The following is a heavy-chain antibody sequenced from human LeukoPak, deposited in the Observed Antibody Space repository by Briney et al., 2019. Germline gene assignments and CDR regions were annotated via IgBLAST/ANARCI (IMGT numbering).Heavy chain of an antibody. V-gene: IGHV1-2*02. J-gene: IGHJ4*02. Sequence: ASVKVSCKASGYTFTSYYMHWVRQAPGQGLEWMGWINPNHGDTNYAQKFQDRVSMTRDTSISTAYMHLSRLRSADTAVYYCARSPHILTGENFDYWGQGTLLTVSS. CDR1: GYTFTSYY. CDR3: ARSPHILTGENFDY. CDR2: INPNHGDT. D-gene: IGHD3-9*01.